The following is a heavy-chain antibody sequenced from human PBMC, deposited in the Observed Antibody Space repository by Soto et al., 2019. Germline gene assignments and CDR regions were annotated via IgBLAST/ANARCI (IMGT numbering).Heavy chain of an antibody. CDR3: ARDFKAYYGYNSFEY. Sequence: GGSLRLSCAASGFTFDMFAMSWVRQAPGKGLEWVSGISGSGDSTYSTDSVKGRFIVSRDNSRSTVYLQMYSLRAEDTAVYYCARDFKAYYGYNSFEYWGRGTLVIVSS. J-gene: IGHJ4*02. CDR2: ISGSGDST. V-gene: IGHV3-23*01. D-gene: IGHD3-3*01. CDR1: GFTFDMFA.